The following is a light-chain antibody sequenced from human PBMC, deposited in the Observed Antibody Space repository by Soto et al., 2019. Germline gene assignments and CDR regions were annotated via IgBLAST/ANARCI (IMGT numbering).Light chain of an antibody. Sequence: QSALTQPASVSGSPGQSITISCTGTSSDVGSYIFVSWHQQHPGKAPKLIIYTVSRRPSGVSYRFSGSKAGNTASLTIFGLQAEDEADYYCRSYTTNSSYVFGTGTKLTVL. CDR3: RSYTTNSSYV. V-gene: IGLV2-14*03. CDR1: SSDVGSYIF. J-gene: IGLJ1*01. CDR2: TVS.